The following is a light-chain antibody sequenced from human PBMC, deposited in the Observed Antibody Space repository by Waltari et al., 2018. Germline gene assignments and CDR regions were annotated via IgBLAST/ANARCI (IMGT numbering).Light chain of an antibody. J-gene: IGKJ4*01. CDR3: QQYNSYSLLT. Sequence: DIRMTQSPSTLSASAGDRVIISCRASQSISKWLSWYQQKPGKDPKLLISEASTLQSGVPSRFSGTGSGTDFTLTISSLQPDDFATYYCQQYNSYSLLTFGGGTKVEIK. CDR2: EAS. V-gene: IGKV1-5*03. CDR1: QSISKW.